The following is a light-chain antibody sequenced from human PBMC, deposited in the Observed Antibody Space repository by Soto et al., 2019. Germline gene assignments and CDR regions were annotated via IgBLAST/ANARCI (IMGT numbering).Light chain of an antibody. CDR1: QSVSNN. CDR3: QPYNHWTPLT. Sequence: EIVMTQSPATLSVYPGERATLSCRASQSVSNNLAWYQQKPGQAPRLLIYGASTRATSIPARFSGSGSGTEFTLTMSSMQSEDFAAYYCQPYNHWTPLTFGGGTKVEI. CDR2: GAS. J-gene: IGKJ4*01. V-gene: IGKV3-15*01.